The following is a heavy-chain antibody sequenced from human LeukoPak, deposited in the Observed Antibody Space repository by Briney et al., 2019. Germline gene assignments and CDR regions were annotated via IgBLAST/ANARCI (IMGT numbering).Heavy chain of an antibody. D-gene: IGHD3-10*01. CDR2: IIPIFGTA. CDR3: AREGPITMVRGVIIKSWFDP. Sequence: ASVKVSCRASGGTFSGYAISWVRQAPGQGLDWMGGIIPIFGTANYAQKFQGRVTITTDESTSTAYMELSSLRSEDTAVYYCAREGPITMVRGVIIKSWFDPWGQGTLVTVSS. CDR1: GGTFSGYA. J-gene: IGHJ5*02. V-gene: IGHV1-69*05.